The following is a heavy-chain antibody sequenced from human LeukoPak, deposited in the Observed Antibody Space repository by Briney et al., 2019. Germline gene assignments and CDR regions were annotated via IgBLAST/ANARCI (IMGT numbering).Heavy chain of an antibody. V-gene: IGHV3-7*01. D-gene: IGHD4-11*01. CDR2: IKQDGSGK. Sequence: PGGSLILSCVASGFTFSSHWMNWVRQAPGKGPEWVANIKQDGSGKCYVDSVKGRFTISRDNAKKSLYLQMNSLRTEDTAVYYCARDSDYIDGVNFDYWGQGTPVTVSS. CDR3: ARDSDYIDGVNFDY. CDR1: GFTFSSHW. J-gene: IGHJ4*02.